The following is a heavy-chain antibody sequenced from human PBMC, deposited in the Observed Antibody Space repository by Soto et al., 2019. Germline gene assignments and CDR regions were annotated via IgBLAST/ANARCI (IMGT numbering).Heavy chain of an antibody. J-gene: IGHJ6*02. CDR1: GFTFSDFY. Sequence: GVSLRLSCAASGFTFSDFYMSWVRQAPGKGLEWVAYISGTDPYMKYADAVRGRFTISRDNAKNSVYLQMNSLRDDDTAVYYCARGSSVRGMNVWGQGTTVTVSS. V-gene: IGHV3-11*06. CDR3: ARGSSVRGMNV. CDR2: ISGTDPYM. D-gene: IGHD6-13*01.